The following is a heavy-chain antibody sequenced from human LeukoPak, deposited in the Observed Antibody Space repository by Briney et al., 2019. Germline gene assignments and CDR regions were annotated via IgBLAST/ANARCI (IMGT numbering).Heavy chain of an antibody. J-gene: IGHJ4*02. D-gene: IGHD2-2*01. CDR3: ARQCSSTSCYSY. Sequence: SSETLSLTCTVSGGSISSSTYHWGWIRQPPGKGLEWIGNIYYGGSTFYNPSLKSRVTISLDTSKNQFSLKLSSVTAADTAVYFCARQCSSTSCYSYWGQGTLVTVSS. CDR2: IYYGGST. CDR1: GGSISSSTYH. V-gene: IGHV4-39*01.